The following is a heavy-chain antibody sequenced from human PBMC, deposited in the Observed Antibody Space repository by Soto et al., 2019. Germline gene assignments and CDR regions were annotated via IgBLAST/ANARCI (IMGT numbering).Heavy chain of an antibody. V-gene: IGHV1-18*04. CDR2: ISANNGRT. CDR3: VGDHEDIVLMMSEIYYYYGMDV. CDR1: GYMFSNYG. D-gene: IGHD2-8*01. Sequence: ASVKVSCKASGYMFSNYGVTWVRQAPGQGLEWMGWISANNGRTKYAQKVQDRVTMTTDTSTSTAYMELRSLTSDDTAVYYCVGDHEDIVLMMSEIYYYYGMDVWGQGTTVTVSS. J-gene: IGHJ6*02.